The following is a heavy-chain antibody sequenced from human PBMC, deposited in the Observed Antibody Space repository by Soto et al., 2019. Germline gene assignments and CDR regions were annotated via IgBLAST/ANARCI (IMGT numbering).Heavy chain of an antibody. CDR2: IVVGSGNT. CDR1: GFTFTSSA. D-gene: IGHD2-2*01. Sequence: SVKVSCKASGFTFTSSAVQWVRQARGQRLEWIGWIVVGSGNTNYAQKFQERVTITRDMSTSTAYMELSSLRSEDTAVYYCAALRGHEDCSSTSCPVDAFDIWGQGTTVPV. CDR3: AALRGHEDCSSTSCPVDAFDI. J-gene: IGHJ3*02. V-gene: IGHV1-58*01.